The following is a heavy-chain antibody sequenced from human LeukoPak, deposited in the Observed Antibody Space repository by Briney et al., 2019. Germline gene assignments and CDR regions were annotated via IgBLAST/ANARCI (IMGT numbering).Heavy chain of an antibody. CDR1: GGSISSGGYY. Sequence: PSQTLSLTCTVSGGSISSGGYYWSWIRQPPGKGLEWIGYIYHSGSTYYNPSLKSRVTISVDTSKNQFSLKLSSVTAADTAVYYCARDRKGYYYYGMDVWGQGTTVTVSS. CDR2: IYHSGST. CDR3: ARDRKGYYYYGMDV. J-gene: IGHJ6*02. V-gene: IGHV4-30-2*01. D-gene: IGHD1-14*01.